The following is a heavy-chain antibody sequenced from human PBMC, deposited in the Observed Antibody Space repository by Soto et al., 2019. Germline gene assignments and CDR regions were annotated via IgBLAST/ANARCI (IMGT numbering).Heavy chain of an antibody. Sequence: ASVKVSCKASGYTFTNYGISWVRQAPGQGPEWMGWISVYNGNTNYAQKVQGRVTMTTDTYTSTAYMEMRSLRSDDTAVYYCARTIDYGANSVPDYWGQGTLVTGSS. V-gene: IGHV1-18*04. CDR3: ARTIDYGANSVPDY. CDR1: GYTFTNYG. D-gene: IGHD3-16*01. J-gene: IGHJ4*02. CDR2: ISVYNGNT.